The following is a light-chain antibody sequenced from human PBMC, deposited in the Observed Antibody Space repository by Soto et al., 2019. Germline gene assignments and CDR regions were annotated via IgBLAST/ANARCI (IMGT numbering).Light chain of an antibody. CDR3: QQYGSIPWT. CDR1: QSVSSY. J-gene: IGKJ1*01. CDR2: DAS. V-gene: IGKV3-11*01. Sequence: EIVSTQSPATLSLSPGERATLSCRASQSVSSYLAWYQQKPGQAPRLLIYDASNRATGIPARFSGSGSGTDFTLTISSLEPEDFAVYYCQQYGSIPWTFGQGTKVDIK.